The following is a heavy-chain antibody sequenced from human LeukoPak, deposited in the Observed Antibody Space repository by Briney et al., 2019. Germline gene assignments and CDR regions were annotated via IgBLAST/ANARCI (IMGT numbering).Heavy chain of an antibody. V-gene: IGHV3-30*18. CDR2: ISYDGSNK. J-gene: IGHJ4*02. CDR1: GFTFSSYG. D-gene: IGHD2-2*01. CDR3: AKDRNPGDIVVVPAATLDY. Sequence: GGSLRLSCAASGFTFSSYGMHWVRQAPGKGLEGVAVISYDGSNKYYADSVKGRFTISRDNSKNTLYLQMNSLRAEDTAVYYCAKDRNPGDIVVVPAATLDYWGQGTLVTVSS.